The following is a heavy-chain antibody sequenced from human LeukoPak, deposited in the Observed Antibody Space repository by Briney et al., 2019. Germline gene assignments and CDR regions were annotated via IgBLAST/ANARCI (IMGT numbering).Heavy chain of an antibody. V-gene: IGHV1-8*03. Sequence: ASVKVSCKASGYTFTSYDINWVRQATGQGLEWMGWMNPNSGNTGYAQKFQGRVTITRNTSISTAYMELSSLRSEDTAVYYCARGGSGWHYYYYYMDVWGKGTTVTVSS. CDR1: GYTFTSYD. D-gene: IGHD6-19*01. CDR2: MNPNSGNT. J-gene: IGHJ6*03. CDR3: ARGGSGWHYYYYYMDV.